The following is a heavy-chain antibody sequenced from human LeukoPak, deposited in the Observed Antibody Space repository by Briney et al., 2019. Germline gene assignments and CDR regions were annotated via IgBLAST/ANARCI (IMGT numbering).Heavy chain of an antibody. Sequence: PGGSLRLSCAASGFTFSSYAIHWVRQAPGKGLEWVSSISSSSSIIYYADSVKGRFTISRDNAENSLYLQMNSLRAEDTAVYYCARSNREFASGTGDYWGQGTLVTVSS. CDR3: ARSNREFASGTGDY. J-gene: IGHJ4*02. D-gene: IGHD1-14*01. V-gene: IGHV3-21*04. CDR1: GFTFSSYA. CDR2: ISSSSSII.